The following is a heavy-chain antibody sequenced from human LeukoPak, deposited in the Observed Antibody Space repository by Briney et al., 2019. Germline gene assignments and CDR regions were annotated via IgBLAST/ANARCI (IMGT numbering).Heavy chain of an antibody. J-gene: IGHJ6*02. V-gene: IGHV3-11*01. CDR3: ARPSRHYYDSSGYYWLFYGMDV. CDR1: GFTFSDYY. D-gene: IGHD3-22*01. CDR2: ISSSGSTI. Sequence: GGSLRLSCAASGFTFSDYYMSWIRQAPGKGLEWVSYISSSGSTIYYADSVKGRFTISGDNAKNSLYLQMNSLRAEDTAVYYCARPSRHYYDSSGYYWLFYGMDVWGQGTTVTVSS.